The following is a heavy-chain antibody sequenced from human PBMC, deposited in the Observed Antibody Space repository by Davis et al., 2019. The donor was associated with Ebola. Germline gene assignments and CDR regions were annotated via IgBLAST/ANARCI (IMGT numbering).Heavy chain of an antibody. CDR3: AKVGEYYDFWSGYSPFDY. D-gene: IGHD3-3*01. J-gene: IGHJ4*02. V-gene: IGHV3-23*01. CDR2: ISGSGGSGSGGST. CDR1: GFTFSTYA. Sequence: PGGSLRLSCTASGFTFSTYAMSWVRQAPGKGLEWVSTISGSGGSGSGGSTYYAYSVKGRFTISRYNSKNTLYLQMTSLRAEDTAVYYCAKVGEYYDFWSGYSPFDYWGQGTLVTVSS.